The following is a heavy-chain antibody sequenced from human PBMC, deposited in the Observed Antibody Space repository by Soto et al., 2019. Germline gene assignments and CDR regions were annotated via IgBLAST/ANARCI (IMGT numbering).Heavy chain of an antibody. V-gene: IGHV3-30-3*01. CDR1: GFTFSTYA. CDR3: ALAYGAYPTTRVVDC. Sequence: QVQLVESGGGLVQPGRSLRLSCVASGFTFSTYALHWVRQAPGKGLEWVALISSDGSITFYADSVRGRFTISRDNSKNHLYLQMNSLRPEDTAVYYCALAYGAYPTTRVVDCWGQGTLVTVSS. CDR2: ISSDGSIT. J-gene: IGHJ4*02. D-gene: IGHD4-17*01.